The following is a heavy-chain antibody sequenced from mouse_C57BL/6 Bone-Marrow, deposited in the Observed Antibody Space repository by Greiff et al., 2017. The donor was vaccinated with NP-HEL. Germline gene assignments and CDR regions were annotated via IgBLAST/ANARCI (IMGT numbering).Heavy chain of an antibody. CDR3: TTLLGPRFDY. V-gene: IGHV14-4*01. CDR1: GFNIKDDY. J-gene: IGHJ2*01. CDR2: IDPENGDT. D-gene: IGHD4-1*01. Sequence: EVQLQQSGAELVRPGASVKLSCTASGFNIKDDYMHWVKQRPEQGLEWIGWIDPENGDTEYASKFQGKATITADTSSNTAYLQLSSLTSEDTAVYYCTTLLGPRFDYWGQGTTLTVSS.